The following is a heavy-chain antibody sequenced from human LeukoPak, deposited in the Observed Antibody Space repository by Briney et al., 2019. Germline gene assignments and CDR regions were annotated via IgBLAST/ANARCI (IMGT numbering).Heavy chain of an antibody. CDR3: ARHVLRFLEWFSDAFDI. Sequence: SETLSLTCTVSGGSISSSSYYWGWIRQPPGKGLEWIGSIYYSGSTYYNPSLKSRVTISVDTSKNQFSLKLSSVTAADTAVYYCARHVLRFLEWFSDAFDIWGQGTMVTVSS. CDR1: GGSISSSSYY. CDR2: IYYSGST. V-gene: IGHV4-39*01. D-gene: IGHD3-3*01. J-gene: IGHJ3*02.